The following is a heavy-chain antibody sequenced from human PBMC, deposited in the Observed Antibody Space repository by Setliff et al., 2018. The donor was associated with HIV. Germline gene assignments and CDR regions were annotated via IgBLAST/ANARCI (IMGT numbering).Heavy chain of an antibody. J-gene: IGHJ4*02. Sequence: ETLSLTCAVYGGSFSGYYWSWIRQPPGKGLEWVSAISGSGGNTYYADSVKGRFTISRDNSKNTLYLQMNSLRAEDTAVYYCAKEVLEIAVAASWGQGTLVTVSS. D-gene: IGHD6-19*01. V-gene: IGHV3-23*01. CDR1: GGSFSGYY. CDR2: ISGSGGNT. CDR3: AKEVLEIAVAAS.